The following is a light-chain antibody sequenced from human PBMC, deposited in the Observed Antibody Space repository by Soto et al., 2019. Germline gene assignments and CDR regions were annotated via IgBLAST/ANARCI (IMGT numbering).Light chain of an antibody. J-gene: IGLJ1*01. CDR1: SSDIGAFNY. CDR3: SSYTSSSTYV. V-gene: IGLV2-14*01. CDR2: GVT. Sequence: QSVLTQPASVSGSPGQSITISCTGSSSDIGAFNYVAWYQQHPGKAPKLIIHGVTNRPSGVSSRFSGSKSGNTASLTISGLQAEDEADYYCSSYTSSSTYVVGTGTKVTVL.